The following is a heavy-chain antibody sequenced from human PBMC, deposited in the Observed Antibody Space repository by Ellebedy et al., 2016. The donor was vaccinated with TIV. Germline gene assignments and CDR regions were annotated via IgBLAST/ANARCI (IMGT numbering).Heavy chain of an antibody. CDR2: INPYNGNT. V-gene: IGHV1-18*01. J-gene: IGHJ5*02. D-gene: IGHD3-16*02. CDR3: ARDGPWGYHWFDP. Sequence: AASVKVSCKASGYTFTSDGISWVRQAPGQGLEWMGWINPYNGNTNYVQKLQDRVTMTTDTSTSTAYMELRSLRSDDAAVYYCARDGPWGYHWFDPWGQGTLVTVSS. CDR1: GYTFTSDG.